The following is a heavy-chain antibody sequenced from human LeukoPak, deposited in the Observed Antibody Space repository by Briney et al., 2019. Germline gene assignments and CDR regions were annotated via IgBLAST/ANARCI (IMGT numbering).Heavy chain of an antibody. Sequence: GASVKVSCKASGYNFISYYMHWVRQAPGQGLEWMGIINPSGGSTSYAQKFQDRVTMTRDTSTSTAYMELRSLRSDDTAVYYCARDYYGSGSYYYYYYGMDVWGQGTTVTVSS. CDR1: GYNFISYY. CDR3: ARDYYGSGSYYYYYYGMDV. D-gene: IGHD3-10*01. J-gene: IGHJ6*02. CDR2: INPSGGST. V-gene: IGHV1-46*01.